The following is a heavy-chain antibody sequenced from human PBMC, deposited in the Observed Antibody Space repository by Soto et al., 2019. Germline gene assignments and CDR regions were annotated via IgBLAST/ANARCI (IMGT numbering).Heavy chain of an antibody. Sequence: PSETLSLTCVVSGYSISSGYYWAWVRQPPGKELEWTGSIDHSGKTYCKPSLRSRVTVSVDTSKNQFSMKLISVTAADTAVYYCARDKRVTMIGGWFDPWGQGTLVTVSS. CDR2: IDHSGKT. CDR3: ARDKRVTMIGGWFDP. J-gene: IGHJ5*02. CDR1: GYSISSGYY. V-gene: IGHV4-38-2*02. D-gene: IGHD3-22*01.